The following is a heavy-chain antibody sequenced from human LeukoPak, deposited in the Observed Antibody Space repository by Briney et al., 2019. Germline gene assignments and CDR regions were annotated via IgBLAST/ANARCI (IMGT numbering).Heavy chain of an antibody. CDR2: ISYDGSNR. Sequence: GGSLRLSCVESGFTFSGYVMHWLRQAPGKGLEWVAVISYDGSNRFYADSVEGRFTVSRDNSKNTLYLQMNSVRPEDTAVYYCASEKSSGWTFDYWGQGPLVTVSS. D-gene: IGHD6-19*01. J-gene: IGHJ4*02. V-gene: IGHV3-30*04. CDR3: ASEKSSGWTFDY. CDR1: GFTFSGYV.